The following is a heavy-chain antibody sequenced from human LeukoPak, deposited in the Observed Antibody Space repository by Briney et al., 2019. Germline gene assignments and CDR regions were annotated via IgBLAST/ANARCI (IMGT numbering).Heavy chain of an antibody. CDR1: GGSFSGYY. D-gene: IGHD2-15*01. V-gene: IGHV4-34*01. CDR3: ARGRPGYCSGGSCYYDDY. Sequence: SETLSLTCAVYGGSFSGYYWSWIRQPPGKGLEWIGEINHSGSTNYNPSLKSRVTISVDTSKNQFSLKLSSVTAADTAVYYCARGRPGYCSGGSCYYDDYWGQGTLVTVSS. J-gene: IGHJ4*02. CDR2: INHSGST.